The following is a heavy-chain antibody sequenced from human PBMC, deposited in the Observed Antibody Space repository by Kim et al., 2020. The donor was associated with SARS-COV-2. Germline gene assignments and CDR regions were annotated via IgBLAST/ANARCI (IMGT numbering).Heavy chain of an antibody. D-gene: IGHD6-13*01. CDR3: ARGLGIAAAGTWDYYYYGMDV. J-gene: IGHJ6*02. CDR2: INPNSGGT. V-gene: IGHV1-2*06. CDR1: GYTFTGYY. Sequence: ASVKVSCKASGYTFTGYYMHWVRQAPGQGLEWMGRINPNSGGTNYAQKFQGRVTMTRDTSISTAYMELSRLRSDDTAVYYCARGLGIAAAGTWDYYYYGMDVWGQGTTVTVSS.